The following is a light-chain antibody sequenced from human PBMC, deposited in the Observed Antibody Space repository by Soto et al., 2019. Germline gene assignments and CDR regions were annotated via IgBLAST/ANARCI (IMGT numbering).Light chain of an antibody. J-gene: IGKJ1*01. V-gene: IGKV2-28*01. CDR1: QSLLHSNGNSY. CDR3: MQSLQTPWT. Sequence: DLAMSQSPLSLPVPPGEPASISCRPSQSLLHSNGNSYLVWYLQKPGQSPQRLIYLGSSRASGVPDRFSGSGSGTDFTLKIRRVEAEDVGVYYCMQSLQTPWTFGQGTKVDIK. CDR2: LGS.